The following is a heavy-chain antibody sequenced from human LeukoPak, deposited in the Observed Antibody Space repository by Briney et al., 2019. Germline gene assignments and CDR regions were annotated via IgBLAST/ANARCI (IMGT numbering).Heavy chain of an antibody. D-gene: IGHD2-2*01. CDR1: GGSFSGYY. J-gene: IGHJ5*02. CDR3: ARDVQGAYCSSTSCYNWFDP. CDR2: INHSGST. V-gene: IGHV4-34*01. Sequence: SETLSLTCAVYGGSFSGYYWSWIRQLPGKGLEWIGEINHSGSTNYNPSLKSRVTISVDTSKNQFSLKLSSVTAADTAVYYCARDVQGAYCSSTSCYNWFDPWGQGTLVTVSS.